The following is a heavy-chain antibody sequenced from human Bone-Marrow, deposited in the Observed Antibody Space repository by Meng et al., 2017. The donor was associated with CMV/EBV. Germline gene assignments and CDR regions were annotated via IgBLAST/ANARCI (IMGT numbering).Heavy chain of an antibody. Sequence: QVQLQQWGAGLLKPSGTLFLTCAVYGGSFSGYYWSWIRQPPGKGLEWIGEINHSGSTNYNPSLKSRVTISVDTSKNQFSLKLSSVTAADTAVYYCARGRHIAARPFYYWGQGTLVTVSS. V-gene: IGHV4-34*01. CDR2: INHSGST. CDR1: GGSFSGYY. D-gene: IGHD6-6*01. CDR3: ARGRHIAARPFYY. J-gene: IGHJ4*02.